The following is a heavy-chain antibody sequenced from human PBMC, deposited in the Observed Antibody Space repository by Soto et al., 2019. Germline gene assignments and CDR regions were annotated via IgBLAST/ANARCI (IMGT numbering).Heavy chain of an antibody. Sequence: QVQLVQSGAEVKKPGSSVKVSCKASGGTFSSYTISWVRQAPGQGLEWMGRIIPILGIANYAQKFQGRVTITADKSTSTAYMELSSLRSEDTAVYYCARGRDGSGSHYDDAFDIWGQGTMVTVSS. CDR1: GGTFSSYT. D-gene: IGHD3-10*01. CDR3: ARGRDGSGSHYDDAFDI. CDR2: IIPILGIA. J-gene: IGHJ3*02. V-gene: IGHV1-69*02.